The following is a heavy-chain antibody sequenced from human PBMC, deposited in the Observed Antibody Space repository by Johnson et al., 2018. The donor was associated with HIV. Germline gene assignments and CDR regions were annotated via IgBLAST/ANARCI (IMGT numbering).Heavy chain of an antibody. CDR2: ISYDGSDK. CDR3: AKVKSWGLDAFDI. Sequence: VQLVESGGGVVQRGGSLRVSCAASGFTFSSYGLTWIRQAPGKGLDWVAVISYDGSDKDYADSVKGRLTISRDSSKNTLYLQMNSLRVEDTAVYYCAKVKSWGLDAFDIWGQGTMVTVSS. V-gene: IGHV3-30*18. CDR1: GFTFSSYG. J-gene: IGHJ3*02. D-gene: IGHD7-27*01.